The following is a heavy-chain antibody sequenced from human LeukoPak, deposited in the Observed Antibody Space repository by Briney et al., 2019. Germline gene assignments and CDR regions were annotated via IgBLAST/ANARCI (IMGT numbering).Heavy chain of an antibody. V-gene: IGHV1-24*01. J-gene: IGHJ4*02. CDR3: ARGRGKQWLRDY. Sequence: GASVKVSCKVSGYTLTELAMHWVRQAPGKGLEWMGGFDPEDGEAIYAQKFQGRVTMTEDTSTDTAYMEPSSLRSEDTAVYYCARGRGKQWLRDYWGQGTLVTVSS. CDR1: GYTLTELA. D-gene: IGHD6-19*01. CDR2: FDPEDGEA.